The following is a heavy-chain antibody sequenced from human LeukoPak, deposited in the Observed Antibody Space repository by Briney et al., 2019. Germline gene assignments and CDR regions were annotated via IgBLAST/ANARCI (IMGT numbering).Heavy chain of an antibody. V-gene: IGHV3-30*02. CDR2: IHYDGSNK. CDR3: AKVIPVRYSKGPYYFDY. D-gene: IGHD2-15*01. Sequence: GGSLRLSCAASGFIFSSYGMHWVRQAPGKGLEWVAFIHYDGSNKYYADSVKGRFTISRDNAKNTLYLQMNSLRPEDTAVYYCAKVIPVRYSKGPYYFDYWGQGTLVTVSS. CDR1: GFIFSSYG. J-gene: IGHJ4*02.